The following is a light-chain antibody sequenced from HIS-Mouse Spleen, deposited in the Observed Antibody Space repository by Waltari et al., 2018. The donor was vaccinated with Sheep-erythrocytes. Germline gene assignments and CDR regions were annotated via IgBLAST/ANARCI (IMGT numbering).Light chain of an antibody. Sequence: QSALTQPRSVSGSPGQSVTISCTGTSSDVGGYNYVPWYQQHPGKAPNLMIYAVSKRPSGVPDRFSDSKSGNTASLTISGLQAEDEADYYCCSYAGSYNHVFATGTKVTVL. CDR2: AVS. J-gene: IGLJ1*01. CDR1: SSDVGGYNY. V-gene: IGLV2-11*01. CDR3: CSYAGSYNHV.